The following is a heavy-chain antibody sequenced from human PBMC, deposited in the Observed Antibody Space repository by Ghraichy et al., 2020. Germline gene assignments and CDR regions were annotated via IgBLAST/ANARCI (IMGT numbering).Heavy chain of an antibody. CDR1: GGSFSGYY. CDR2: INHSGST. J-gene: IGHJ4*02. D-gene: IGHD4-17*01. CDR3: ARAPYGDYGFDY. Sequence: SETLSLTCAVYGGSFSGYYWSWIRQPPGKGLEWIGEINHSGSTNYNPSLKSRVTISVDTSKNQFSLKLSSVTAADTAVYYCARAPYGDYGFDYWGQGTLVTVSS. V-gene: IGHV4-34*01.